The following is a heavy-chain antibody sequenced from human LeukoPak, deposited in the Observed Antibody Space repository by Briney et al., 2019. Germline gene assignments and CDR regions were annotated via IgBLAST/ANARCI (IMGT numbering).Heavy chain of an antibody. CDR2: IYYSGTT. CDR3: ARWSGSEGFYFDY. Sequence: SETLSLTCTVSGGSISSRSHWWGWIRQPPGKGLEWIGSIYYSGTTYYKPSLKSRVTISVDTSKTQFSLRLNSVTAADTAVYYCARWSGSEGFYFDYWGQGTLVTVSS. V-gene: IGHV4-39*01. D-gene: IGHD6-19*01. CDR1: GGSISSRSHW. J-gene: IGHJ4*02.